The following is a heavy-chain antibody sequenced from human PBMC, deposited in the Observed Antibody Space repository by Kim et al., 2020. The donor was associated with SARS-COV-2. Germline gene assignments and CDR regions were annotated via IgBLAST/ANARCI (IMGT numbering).Heavy chain of an antibody. J-gene: IGHJ4*02. D-gene: IGHD3-22*01. CDR3: ARVAYYYDSSGSRNPTFDY. V-gene: IGHV4-59*01. Sequence: SRVTISVDTSKNQFSLKLSSVTAADTAVYYCARVAYYYDSSGSRNPTFDYWGQGTLVTVSS.